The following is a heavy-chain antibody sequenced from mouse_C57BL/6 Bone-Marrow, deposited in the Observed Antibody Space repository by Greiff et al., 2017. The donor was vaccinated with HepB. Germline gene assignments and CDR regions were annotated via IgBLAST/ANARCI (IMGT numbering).Heavy chain of an antibody. CDR2: IDPEDGDT. CDR1: GFNIKDYY. CDR3: TTTTVVALYYFDY. D-gene: IGHD1-1*01. V-gene: IGHV14-1*01. J-gene: IGHJ2*01. Sequence: VQLKQSGAELVRPGASVKLSCTASGFNIKDYYMHWVKQRPEQGLEWIGRIDPEDGDTEYAPKFQGKATMTADTSSNTAYLQLSSLTSEDTAVYYCTTTTVVALYYFDYWGQGTTLTVSS.